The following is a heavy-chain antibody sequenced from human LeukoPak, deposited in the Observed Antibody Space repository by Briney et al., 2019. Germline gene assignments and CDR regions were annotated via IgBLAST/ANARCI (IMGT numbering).Heavy chain of an antibody. D-gene: IGHD3-9*01. J-gene: IGHJ3*02. CDR1: GFTFSSYA. CDR2: ISGSGGST. CDR3: AKFGPSDILTGLVVFDI. Sequence: GGSLRLSCAASGFTFSSYAMSWVRQAPGKGLEWVSAISGSGGSTYYADSVKGRFTISRDNSKNTLYLQMNSLRAEDTAVYYCAKFGPSDILTGLVVFDIWGQGTMVTVSS. V-gene: IGHV3-23*01.